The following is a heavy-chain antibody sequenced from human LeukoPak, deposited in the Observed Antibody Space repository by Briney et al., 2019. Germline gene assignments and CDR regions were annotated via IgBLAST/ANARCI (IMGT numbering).Heavy chain of an antibody. V-gene: IGHV4-34*01. J-gene: IGHJ6*03. Sequence: SETLSLTCAVYDGSFRGYYWSWVRQPPGKGLEWIGEINHSAVTNYNPSLESRVTISVDTSKNQFSLKVNSVTAADTGVYYCARGYCSSIHCVVVGYHYYYMDVWDKGATVIVSS. CDR1: DGSFRGYY. CDR3: ARGYCSSIHCVVVGYHYYYMDV. D-gene: IGHD2-2*01. CDR2: INHSAVT.